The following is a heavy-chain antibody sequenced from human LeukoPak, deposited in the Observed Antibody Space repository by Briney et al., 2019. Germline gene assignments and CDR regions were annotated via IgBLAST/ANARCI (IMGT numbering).Heavy chain of an antibody. CDR2: IDFDGSTT. D-gene: IGHD3-3*01. Sequence: GGSLRLSCAASEFTFSNHWMHCVRHAPGEGLMWGSRIDFDGSTTSCADSVKGRFTISRDNAKNSLYLQMNSLRAEDTAVYYCARTSSVINAEWRKKPLDYWGQGTLVTVSS. V-gene: IGHV3-74*01. CDR3: ARTSSVINAEWRKKPLDY. CDR1: EFTFSNHW. J-gene: IGHJ4*02.